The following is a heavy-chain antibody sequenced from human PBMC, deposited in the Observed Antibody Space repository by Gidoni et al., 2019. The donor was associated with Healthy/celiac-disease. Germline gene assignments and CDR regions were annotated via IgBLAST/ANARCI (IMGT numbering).Heavy chain of an antibody. CDR2: IYYSGST. D-gene: IGHD3-10*01. CDR1: GGSISSYY. J-gene: IGHJ5*02. Sequence: QVQLQESGPGLVKPSETLSLTYTVSGGSISSYYWSWSRQPPGKGLEWIGYIYYSGSTTYNPSLKSRVTISVDTSKNQFSLKLSSVTAADTAVYYCARVDGDNWFDPWGQGTLVTVSS. CDR3: ARVDGDNWFDP. V-gene: IGHV4-59*01.